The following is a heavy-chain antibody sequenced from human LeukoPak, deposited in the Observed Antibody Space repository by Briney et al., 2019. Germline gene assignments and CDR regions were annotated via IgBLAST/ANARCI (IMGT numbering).Heavy chain of an antibody. V-gene: IGHV5-51*01. D-gene: IGHD2-2*01. J-gene: IGHJ6*03. CDR2: IYPGDSDT. Sequence: GESLEISCKGSGYTFTDYWIGWVRQMPGKGLEWMGIIYPGDSDTRYSPSFQGQVTISADKSISTAYLQWSSLKASDTAMYYCARWVVPAAHSGHYYYYYMDVWGKGTTVTVSS. CDR1: GYTFTDYW. CDR3: ARWVVPAAHSGHYYYYYMDV.